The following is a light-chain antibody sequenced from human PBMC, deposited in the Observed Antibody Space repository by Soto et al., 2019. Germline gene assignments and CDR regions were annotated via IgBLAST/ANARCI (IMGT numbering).Light chain of an antibody. J-gene: IGLJ3*02. V-gene: IGLV2-23*01. CDR3: CSYAGSSTWV. CDR2: EGS. CDR1: NSDVGSYNL. Sequence: QSVLTQPASVSGSPGQSITISCTGTNSDVGSYNLVSWYQQHPGKAPKVMIYEGSKRPSGLSNRFSGSKSGNTASLTISGLPPEDEADYYCCSYAGSSTWVFGGGTKLTVL.